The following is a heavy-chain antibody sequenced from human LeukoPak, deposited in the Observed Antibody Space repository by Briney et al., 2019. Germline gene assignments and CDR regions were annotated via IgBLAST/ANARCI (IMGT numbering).Heavy chain of an antibody. V-gene: IGHV4-59*01. CDR2: THYSGSI. J-gene: IGHJ5*02. CDR3: ARGDIMLRGVIDEIDP. Sequence: SETLSLTCTVSGGSISTYYWMWIRQPPGKGLEWIGCTHYSGSINYNPSLKSRVTMSVDTSKNLFSLKLISVTAADSAVYYCARGDIMLRGVIDEIDPWGQGTLVTVSS. D-gene: IGHD3-10*01. CDR1: GGSISTYY.